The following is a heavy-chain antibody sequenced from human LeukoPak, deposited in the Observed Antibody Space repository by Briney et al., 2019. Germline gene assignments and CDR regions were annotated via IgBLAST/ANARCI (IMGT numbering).Heavy chain of an antibody. D-gene: IGHD3-22*01. CDR2: IIPIFGTA. J-gene: IGHJ3*02. Sequence: GASVKVSCKASGGTFSSYAISWVRQAPGQGLEWMGGIIPIFGTANYAQKFQGRVMITADKSTSTAYMELSSLRSEDTAVYYCAASSGDAFDIWGQGTMVTVSS. CDR3: AASSGDAFDI. CDR1: GGTFSSYA. V-gene: IGHV1-69*06.